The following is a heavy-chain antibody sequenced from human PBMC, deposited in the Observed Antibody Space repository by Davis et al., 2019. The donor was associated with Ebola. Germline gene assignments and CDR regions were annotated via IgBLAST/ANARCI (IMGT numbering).Heavy chain of an antibody. CDR1: GFTFSSYS. Sequence: GESLKISCAASGFTFSSYSMNWVRQAPGKGLEWVSSISSSSSYIYYADSVKGRFTISRDNSKNTLYLQMNSLRAEDTAVYYCAKDRAVAATTSWGAFDIWGQGTMVTVSS. V-gene: IGHV3-21*01. CDR3: AKDRAVAATTSWGAFDI. CDR2: ISSSSSYI. D-gene: IGHD6-13*01. J-gene: IGHJ3*02.